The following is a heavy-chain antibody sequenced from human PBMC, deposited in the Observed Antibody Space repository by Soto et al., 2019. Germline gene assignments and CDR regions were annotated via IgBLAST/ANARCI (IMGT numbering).Heavy chain of an antibody. V-gene: IGHV4-59*01. J-gene: IGHJ4*02. Sequence: PSETLSLTCTVSGGSISSYYWSWIRQPPGKGLEWIGYIYYSGSTNYNPSLKSRVTISVDTSKNQFSLKLSSVTAADTAVYYCARRKFDSSSWYFDYWGQGTLVTVSS. CDR1: GGSISSYY. D-gene: IGHD6-13*01. CDR2: IYYSGST. CDR3: ARRKFDSSSWYFDY.